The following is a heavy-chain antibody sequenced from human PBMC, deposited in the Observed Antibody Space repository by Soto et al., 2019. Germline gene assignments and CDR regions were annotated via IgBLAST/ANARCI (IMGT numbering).Heavy chain of an antibody. D-gene: IGHD3-10*01. CDR3: ANLPLYGSGFDC. CDR2: ISWNGAAT. Sequence: EAQLVESGGGLVQPGRSLRLSCVASGFTFDDYAIHWVRQAPGKGLEWVSGISWNGAATAYADSVKGRFTISRDNAKISLYLQMSSLRTEDTAIYYCANLPLYGSGFDCWGQGTLVTVSS. CDR1: GFTFDDYA. J-gene: IGHJ4*02. V-gene: IGHV3-9*01.